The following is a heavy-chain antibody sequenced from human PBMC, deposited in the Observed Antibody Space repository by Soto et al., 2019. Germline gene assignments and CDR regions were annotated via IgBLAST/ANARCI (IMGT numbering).Heavy chain of an antibody. Sequence: EVQLLESGGGLVQPGGSLRLSCAASGFTFSSYAMSWVRQAPGKGLEWVSAISGSGGSTYYADSVKGRFTISRDNSKNTLYLQMNSLRAEDTAVYYCAKGGEMATIYRSGVDDYWGQGTLVTVSS. J-gene: IGHJ4*02. V-gene: IGHV3-23*01. CDR3: AKGGEMATIYRSGVDDY. CDR1: GFTFSSYA. D-gene: IGHD5-12*01. CDR2: ISGSGGST.